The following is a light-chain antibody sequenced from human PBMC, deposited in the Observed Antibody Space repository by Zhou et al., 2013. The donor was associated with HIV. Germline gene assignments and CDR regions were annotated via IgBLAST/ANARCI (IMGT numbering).Light chain of an antibody. CDR3: QQYHNLPRT. Sequence: DIQMTQSPSTLSASVGDRVTITCRASQTISNWLAWYQQKPGRAPQLLIYQASLLERGVPSRFSGSGSGTEFTLTISGLQPDDFATYYCQQYHNLPRTFGRGTTVEVK. CDR2: QAS. J-gene: IGKJ1*01. CDR1: QTISNW. V-gene: IGKV1-5*03.